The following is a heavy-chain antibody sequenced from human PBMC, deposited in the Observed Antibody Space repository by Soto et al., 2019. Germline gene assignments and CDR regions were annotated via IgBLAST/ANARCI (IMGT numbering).Heavy chain of an antibody. CDR3: TRANWYSEY. V-gene: IGHV4-59*01. Sequence: QVQLQESGPGLVKPSETLSLTCTVSGVSISNNYWSWIRQPPGKGLEWIGYIYYNGNTNYSPSLKSRVTMSVDTSRNQISLKLTIVTAADTAVYYCTRANWYSEYWGQGTLVTVSS. D-gene: IGHD7-27*01. CDR2: IYYNGNT. J-gene: IGHJ4*02. CDR1: GVSISNNY.